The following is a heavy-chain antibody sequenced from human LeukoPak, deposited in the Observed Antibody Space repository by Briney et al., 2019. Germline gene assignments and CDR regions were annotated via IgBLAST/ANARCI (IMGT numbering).Heavy chain of an antibody. Sequence: PGGSLRLSCAPPGFTFSNFVMSWVRQAPGGGLDLVSGISGGGDTTYYAEFVKGRFNISKDNSKNKLFLQMNSLSAEDTAVYYCAKTNGYYDYWGQGTLGAVSS. CDR1: GFTFSNFV. CDR2: ISGGGDTT. D-gene: IGHD3-22*01. V-gene: IGHV3-23*01. CDR3: AKTNGYYDY. J-gene: IGHJ4*02.